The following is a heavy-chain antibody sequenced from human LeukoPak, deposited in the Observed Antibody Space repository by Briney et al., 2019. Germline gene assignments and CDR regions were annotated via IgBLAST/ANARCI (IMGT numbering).Heavy chain of an antibody. V-gene: IGHV4-59*01. J-gene: IGHJ6*03. Sequence: SETLSLTCTVSGGSISSYYWSWIRQPPGKGLEWIGYIYYSGSTNYNPSLKSRVTISVDTSKNQFPLKLSSVTAADTAVYYCARVVGSDYYYYMDVWGKGTTVTISS. CDR2: IYYSGST. CDR1: GGSISSYY. CDR3: ARVVGSDYYYYMDV. D-gene: IGHD3-10*01.